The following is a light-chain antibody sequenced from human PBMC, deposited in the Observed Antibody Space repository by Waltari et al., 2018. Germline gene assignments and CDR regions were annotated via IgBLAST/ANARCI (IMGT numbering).Light chain of an antibody. CDR1: QDMHTA. V-gene: IGKV1D-13*01. CDR2: DAS. Sequence: IQLTQSPSSLSSSLGDSVTITCRASQDMHTALAWYQQKPGKPPKLLIYDASSLESGVPSRFSGNGSGTDFTLSISSLQPEDCASYYCQQYKNLLTFGPGTKVDIK. CDR3: QQYKNLLT. J-gene: IGKJ3*01.